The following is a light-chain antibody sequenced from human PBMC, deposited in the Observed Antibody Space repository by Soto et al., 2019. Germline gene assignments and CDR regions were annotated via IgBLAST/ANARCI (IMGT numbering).Light chain of an antibody. Sequence: EIVMTQSPATLSVSPGERATLSCRASQSVSSNLAWYQQKPGQAPRLLIYGASTRATGIPARFSGRGSGTDFTLIISSLEPEDFAVYYCQQRSNWPWTFGQGTKVDIK. CDR1: QSVSSN. CDR2: GAS. J-gene: IGKJ1*01. V-gene: IGKV3D-15*01. CDR3: QQRSNWPWT.